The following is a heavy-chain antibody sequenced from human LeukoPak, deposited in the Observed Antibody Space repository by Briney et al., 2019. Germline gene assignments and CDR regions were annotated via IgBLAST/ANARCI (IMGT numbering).Heavy chain of an antibody. J-gene: IGHJ4*02. V-gene: IGHV3-30-3*02. Sequence: GGSLRLSCAASGFTFSSYAMHWVRQAPGKGLEWVAVISYDGSNKYYADSVKGRFTISRDNSKNTLYLQMNSLRAEDTAVYYCAKKVTPGSFDYWGQGTLVTVSS. CDR3: AKKVTPGSFDY. CDR1: GFTFSSYA. CDR2: ISYDGSNK. D-gene: IGHD2-21*02.